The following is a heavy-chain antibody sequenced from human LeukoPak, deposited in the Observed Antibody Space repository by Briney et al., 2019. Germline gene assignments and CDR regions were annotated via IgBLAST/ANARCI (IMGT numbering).Heavy chain of an antibody. D-gene: IGHD6-13*01. V-gene: IGHV4-34*01. Sequence: SETLSLTCAVYGGSFSGYYWSWIRQPPGKGLEWIGEINHSGSTNYNPSLKSRVTISVDTSENQFSLKLSSVTAADTAVYYCARGQGDSSSWYVSYYYYYMDVWGKGTTVTVSS. CDR2: INHSGST. J-gene: IGHJ6*03. CDR1: GGSFSGYY. CDR3: ARGQGDSSSWYVSYYYYYMDV.